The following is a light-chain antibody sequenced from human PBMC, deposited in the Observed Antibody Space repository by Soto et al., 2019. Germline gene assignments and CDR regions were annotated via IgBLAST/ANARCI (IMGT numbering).Light chain of an antibody. CDR1: QSVSSY. J-gene: IGKJ1*01. V-gene: IGKV3-11*01. Sequence: EIVLTQSPATLSLSPGERATLSCRASQSVSSYLAWYHQRPGQAPRLLIYDASIRDTGVPARFSGSGSGTEFTLTISSLQSEDFALYYCQQHQNLWTFGQGTKVDIK. CDR3: QQHQNLWT. CDR2: DAS.